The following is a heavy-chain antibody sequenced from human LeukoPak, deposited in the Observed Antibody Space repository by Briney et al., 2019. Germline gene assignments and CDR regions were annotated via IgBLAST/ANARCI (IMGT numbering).Heavy chain of an antibody. Sequence: ASVKVSCKASGYTFTSYGISWVRQAPGQGLEWMGWMNANSGNTGYAQKFQGRVTMTRNTSIRTAYMELSSLRSEDTAVYYCARDVGEYCSSVSCYASDYWGQGTLVTVSS. CDR2: MNANSGNT. V-gene: IGHV1-8*02. CDR3: ARDVGEYCSSVSCYASDY. J-gene: IGHJ4*02. CDR1: GYTFTSYG. D-gene: IGHD2-2*01.